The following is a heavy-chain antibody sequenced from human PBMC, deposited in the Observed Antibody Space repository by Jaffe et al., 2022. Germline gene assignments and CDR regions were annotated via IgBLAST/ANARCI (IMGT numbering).Heavy chain of an antibody. CDR3: AKVGDGDYLDY. J-gene: IGHJ4*02. D-gene: IGHD4-17*01. CDR1: GFTFDDYA. Sequence: EVQLVESGGGLVQPGRSLRLSCAASGFTFDDYAMHWVRQAPGKGLEWVSGISWNSGSIGYADSVKGRFTISRDNAKNSLYLQMNSLRAEDTALYYCAKVGDGDYLDYWGQGTLVTVSS. V-gene: IGHV3-9*01. CDR2: ISWNSGSI.